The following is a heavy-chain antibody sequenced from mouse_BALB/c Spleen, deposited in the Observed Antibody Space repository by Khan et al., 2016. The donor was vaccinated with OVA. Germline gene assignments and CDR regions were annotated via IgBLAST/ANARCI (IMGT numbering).Heavy chain of an antibody. J-gene: IGHJ2*01. Sequence: EVQLQESGPGLVKPSQSLSLTCTVAGYSITSDYAWNWIRQFPGNKLEWMGYIKYSGSTSYNPSLKSRISITRNTSQNQFFLQLSSVTTEDTATYYCASSGTICTVVATDFDSWGQGTTLTVSS. CDR3: ASSGTICTVVATDFDS. CDR2: IKYSGST. CDR1: GYSITSDYA. D-gene: IGHD1-1*01. V-gene: IGHV3-2*02.